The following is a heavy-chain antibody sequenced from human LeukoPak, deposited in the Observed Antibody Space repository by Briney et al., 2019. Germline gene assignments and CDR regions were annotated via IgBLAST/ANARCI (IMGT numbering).Heavy chain of an antibody. V-gene: IGHV1-8*01. Sequence: ASVKVSCKASGYTFTSYDINWVRQATGQGLEWMGWMNPNNGNTGYAQKFQGRVTVTRSTSISTAYMELSSLRSEDTAVYYCARLASSSWPLYYYYGMDVWGQGTTVTVSS. CDR2: MNPNNGNT. J-gene: IGHJ6*02. D-gene: IGHD6-13*01. CDR3: ARLASSSWPLYYYYGMDV. CDR1: GYTFTSYD.